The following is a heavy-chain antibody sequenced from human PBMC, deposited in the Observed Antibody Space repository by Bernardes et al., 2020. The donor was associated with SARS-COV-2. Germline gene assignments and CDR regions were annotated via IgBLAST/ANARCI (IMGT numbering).Heavy chain of an antibody. D-gene: IGHD3-22*01. CDR1: GYTFTSHE. V-gene: IGHV1-8*01. CDR3: ARVSSYDSVIYFYDLDF. CDR2: MTPDSGHT. Sequence: AAGKDSCKASGYTFTSHEINWVRQAPGQGLEWLGWMTPDSGHTGSPQNLRGRITMTGDTSITTAYMELSSLGPEDTAVYYCARVSSYDSVIYFYDLDFWGQGTLVNVSS. J-gene: IGHJ4*02.